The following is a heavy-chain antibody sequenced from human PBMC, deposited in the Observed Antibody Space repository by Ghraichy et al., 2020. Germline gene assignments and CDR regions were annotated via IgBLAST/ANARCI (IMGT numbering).Heavy chain of an antibody. CDR2: IIPMFGTA. CDR3: ARDLGGGAYYFFY. J-gene: IGHJ4*02. Sequence: SVKVSCKASGGTFSIYAFSWVRQAPGQGLEWMGGIIPMFGTAHYAQKFQGRVTITADEATSTAYIEVSSLRTEDTAVYYCARDLGGGAYYFFYWGQGTLVTVSS. V-gene: IGHV1-69*13. CDR1: GGTFSIYA. D-gene: IGHD2-15*01.